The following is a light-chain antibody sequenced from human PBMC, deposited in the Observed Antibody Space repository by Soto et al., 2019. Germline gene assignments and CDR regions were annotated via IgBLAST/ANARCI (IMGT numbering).Light chain of an antibody. CDR2: GAS. CDR3: QDYNTWPWT. V-gene: IGKV3-15*01. J-gene: IGKJ1*01. Sequence: EVVMTQSPATLSVSPGERATLSCRASHSVSSSLAWYQQKPGQAPRLLISGASTRAAGIPARFSGSGSGTEFTLTISSLQSEDFAVYYCQDYNTWPWTFGQGTKVEV. CDR1: HSVSSS.